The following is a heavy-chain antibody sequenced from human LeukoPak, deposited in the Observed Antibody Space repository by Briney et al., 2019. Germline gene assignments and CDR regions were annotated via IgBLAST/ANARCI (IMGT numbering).Heavy chain of an antibody. J-gene: IGHJ4*02. CDR3: ARDGYNSHFDY. CDR2: ISRSGSTI. Sequence: GGSLRLSCAASGFTFSSYEMNWVRQAPGKGLEWVSYISRSGSTIYYADSVKGRFTISRDNAKNSLYLQMNSLRAEDTAVYYCARDGYNSHFDYWGQGTLVTVSS. V-gene: IGHV3-48*03. D-gene: IGHD5-24*01. CDR1: GFTFSSYE.